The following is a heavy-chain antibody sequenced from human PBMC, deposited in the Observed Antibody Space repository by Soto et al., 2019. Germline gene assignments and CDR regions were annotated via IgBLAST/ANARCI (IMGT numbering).Heavy chain of an antibody. CDR3: ARVEERFTIFGVALDY. J-gene: IGHJ4*02. CDR2: IKQDGSEK. CDR1: GFTFSSYW. Sequence: PGGSLRLSCAASGFTFSSYWMSWVRQAPGKGLEWVANIKQDGSEKYYVDSVKGRFTISRDNAKNSLYLQMDSLRAEDTAVYYCARVEERFTIFGVALDYWGQGTLVTVSS. D-gene: IGHD3-3*01. V-gene: IGHV3-7*05.